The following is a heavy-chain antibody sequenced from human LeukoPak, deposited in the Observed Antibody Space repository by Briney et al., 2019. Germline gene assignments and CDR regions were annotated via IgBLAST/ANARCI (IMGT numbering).Heavy chain of an antibody. V-gene: IGHV3-30*02. D-gene: IGHD2-2*01. CDR1: GFTFSSYG. CDR3: AKDHWGDIVVVPAADPQGSYYFDY. CDR2: IRYDGSNK. Sequence: GGSLRLSCAASGFTFSSYGMHWVRQAPGKGLEWVAFIRYDGSNKYYADSVKGRFTISRDNSKNTLYLQMNSLRAEDTAVYYCAKDHWGDIVVVPAADPQGSYYFDYWGQGTLVTVSS. J-gene: IGHJ4*02.